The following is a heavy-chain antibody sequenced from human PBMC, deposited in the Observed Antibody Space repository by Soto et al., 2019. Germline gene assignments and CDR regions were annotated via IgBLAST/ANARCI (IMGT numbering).Heavy chain of an antibody. V-gene: IGHV3-30*18. Sequence: PGGSLRLSCAASGFTFSSYGMHWVRQAPGKGLEWVAVISYDGSNKYYADSVKGRFTISRDNSKNTLYLQMNSLRAEDTAVYYCAKELYDSSGYGDYWGQGTLVTVSS. CDR3: AKELYDSSGYGDY. CDR2: ISYDGSNK. D-gene: IGHD3-22*01. CDR1: GFTFSSYG. J-gene: IGHJ4*02.